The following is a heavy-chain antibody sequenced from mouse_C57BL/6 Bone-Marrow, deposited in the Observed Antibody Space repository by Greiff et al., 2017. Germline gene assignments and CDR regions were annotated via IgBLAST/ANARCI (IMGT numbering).Heavy chain of an antibody. CDR3: ASPDGYGGRAWCAY. Sequence: VQLQQSGPELVKPGASVKIPCKASGYTFTDYNMDWVKQTHGKSLEWIGDINPNNGGTIYNQTFKGKATLTVDKSSSTTYMQLRSLTSEDTAVYYCASPDGYGGRAWCAYWGQGTLVTVSA. V-gene: IGHV1-18*01. D-gene: IGHD1-1*01. CDR1: GYTFTDYN. CDR2: INPNNGGT. J-gene: IGHJ3*01.